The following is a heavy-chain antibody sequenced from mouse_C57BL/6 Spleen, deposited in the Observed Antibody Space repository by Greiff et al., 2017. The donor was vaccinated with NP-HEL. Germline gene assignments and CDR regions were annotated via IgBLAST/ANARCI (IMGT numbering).Heavy chain of an antibody. D-gene: IGHD1-1*01. Sequence: EVMLVESGGDLVKPGGSLKLSCAASGFTFSSYGMSWVRQTPDKRLEWVATISSGGSYTYYPDSVKGRFTISRDNAKNTLYLQMSSLKSEDTAMYYCARLGITTVVAGWFAYWGQGTLVTVSA. CDR2: ISSGGSYT. J-gene: IGHJ3*01. CDR3: ARLGITTVVAGWFAY. CDR1: GFTFSSYG. V-gene: IGHV5-6*01.